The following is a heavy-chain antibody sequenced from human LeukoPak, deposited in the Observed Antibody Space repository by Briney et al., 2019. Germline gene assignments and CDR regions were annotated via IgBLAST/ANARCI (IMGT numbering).Heavy chain of an antibody. CDR1: GFTFDDYA. CDR3: ARGNYYGSH. CDR2: ISWNSGSI. Sequence: PGRSLRLSCAASGFTFDDYAMHWVRQAPGKGLEWVSGISWNSGSIGYADSVKGRFTISRDNAKNSPYLQMNSLRAEDTAVYYCARGNYYGSHWGQGTLVTVSS. J-gene: IGHJ4*02. D-gene: IGHD3-10*01. V-gene: IGHV3-9*01.